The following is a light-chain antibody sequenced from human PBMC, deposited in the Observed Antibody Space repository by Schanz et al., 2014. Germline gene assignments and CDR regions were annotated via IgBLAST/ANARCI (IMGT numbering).Light chain of an antibody. V-gene: IGKV2-28*01. CDR1: QSLLYRNGYNY. J-gene: IGKJ2*01. CDR2: GAS. CDR3: QQYGSSRT. Sequence: DIVMTQSPLSLPVTPGEPASISCRSSQSLLYRNGYNYLDWYLQKPGQSPQLLIYGASSRATGIPDRFSGSGSGTEFPLTISSLQSEDFAVYYCQQYGSSRTFGQGTKLEIK.